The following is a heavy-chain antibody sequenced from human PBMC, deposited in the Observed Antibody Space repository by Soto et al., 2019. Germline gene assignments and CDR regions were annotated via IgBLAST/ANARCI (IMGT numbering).Heavy chain of an antibody. Sequence: QVHLQESGPGLVRPSETLSLSCSVSGDSMATGGHYYNWIRHLPGKGLEWIGHIYYSGSTYYNPYLKSRAGISVDSSKSQVSLKLTSVTAADTAVYFCARILMNYYRLDYWGQGALVTVSS. CDR2: IYYSGST. J-gene: IGHJ4*02. D-gene: IGHD3-10*01. CDR3: ARILMNYYRLDY. CDR1: GDSMATGGHY. V-gene: IGHV4-30-4*08.